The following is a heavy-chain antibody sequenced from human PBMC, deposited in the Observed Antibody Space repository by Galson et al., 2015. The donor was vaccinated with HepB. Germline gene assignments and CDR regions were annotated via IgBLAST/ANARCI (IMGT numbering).Heavy chain of an antibody. V-gene: IGHV3-30*18. D-gene: IGHD4-17*01. J-gene: IGHJ3*01. CDR2: ISYDGSNK. CDR3: AKDHRIYGDYSSLPFTL. Sequence: MHWVRQAPGKGLEWVAVISYDGSNKYYADSVKGRFTISRDNSKNTLYLQMNSLRAEDTAVYYCAKDHRIYGDYSSLPFTLWGQGTMVTVS.